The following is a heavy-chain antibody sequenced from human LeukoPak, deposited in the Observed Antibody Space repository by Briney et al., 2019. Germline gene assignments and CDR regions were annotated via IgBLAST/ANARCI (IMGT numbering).Heavy chain of an antibody. Sequence: SVKVSCKASGGTFSSYAISWVRQAPGQGLEWMGRIIPIFGTANYARKFQGRVTITTDESTSTAYMELSSLRSEDTAVYYCAREGGVEGLITMIVVGSLYAFDIWGQGTMVTVSS. V-gene: IGHV1-69*05. CDR1: GGTFSSYA. CDR2: IIPIFGTA. D-gene: IGHD3-22*01. CDR3: AREGGVEGLITMIVVGSLYAFDI. J-gene: IGHJ3*02.